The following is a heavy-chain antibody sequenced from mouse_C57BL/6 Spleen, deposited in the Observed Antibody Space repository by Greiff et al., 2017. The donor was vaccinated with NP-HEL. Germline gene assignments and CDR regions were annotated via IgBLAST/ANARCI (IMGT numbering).Heavy chain of an antibody. CDR1: GFNINDYY. J-gene: IGHJ1*03. V-gene: IGHV14-2*01. CDR3: AYDGYDSYWYLDV. CDR2: IDPEDGET. D-gene: IGHD2-3*01. Sequence: EVQLQQSGAELVKPGASVKLSCTASGFNINDYYMHWVKQRTEQGLEWIGRIDPEDGETKYAPKFQGQATITADTSSNTSYLQLSSLTSEDTAVYYCAYDGYDSYWYLDVWGKGTTVTVSS.